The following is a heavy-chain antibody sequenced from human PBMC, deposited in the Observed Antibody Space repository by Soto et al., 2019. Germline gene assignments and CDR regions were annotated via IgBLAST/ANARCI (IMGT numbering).Heavy chain of an antibody. D-gene: IGHD7-27*01. CDR3: AKASATGKSAGMDV. Sequence: EVQLLESGGGLVQPGGSLRLSCVASGFPFSSYAMSWVRQTPGRGLECVSSISSGSNTYYTDSVRGRFTISRDNSKNSLYLQMSSLRAYDTALYYCAKASATGKSAGMDVWGRGTTVSVSS. CDR2: ISSGSNT. CDR1: GFPFSSYA. V-gene: IGHV3-23*01. J-gene: IGHJ6*02.